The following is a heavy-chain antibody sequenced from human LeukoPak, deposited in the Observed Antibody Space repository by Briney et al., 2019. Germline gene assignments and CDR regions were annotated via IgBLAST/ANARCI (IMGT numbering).Heavy chain of an antibody. CDR2: ISYDGNNK. Sequence: GGSLRLSCAASGFTFSSSAMHWVRQAPGKGLEWVAVISYDGNNKYYADSVKGRFTISRDNFKNTLYLQMNSLRAEDTAVYYCARVTGTTSVVFDSWGQGTLVTVSS. J-gene: IGHJ4*02. D-gene: IGHD1-7*01. CDR3: ARVTGTTSVVFDS. CDR1: GFTFSSSA. V-gene: IGHV3-30-3*01.